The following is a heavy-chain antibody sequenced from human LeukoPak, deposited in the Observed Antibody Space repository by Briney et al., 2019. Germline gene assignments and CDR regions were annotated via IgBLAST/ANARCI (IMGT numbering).Heavy chain of an antibody. Sequence: PSETLSLTCTVSGGSISSYYWSWIRQPPGKGLEWIGYIYYSGSTNYNPSLKSRVTISVDTSKNQFSLKLSSVTAADTAVYYCARASRYYDYVWGTNRSGRYFDYWGQGTLVTVSS. J-gene: IGHJ4*02. D-gene: IGHD3-16*01. CDR1: GGSISSYY. V-gene: IGHV4-59*01. CDR3: ARASRYYDYVWGTNRSGRYFDY. CDR2: IYYSGST.